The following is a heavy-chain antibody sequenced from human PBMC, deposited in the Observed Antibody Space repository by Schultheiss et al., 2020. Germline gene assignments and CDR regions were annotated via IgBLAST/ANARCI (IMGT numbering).Heavy chain of an antibody. Sequence: GGSLRLSCAASGFTFSSYGMHWVRQAPGKGLEWVSAISGSGGSTYYADSVKGRFTISRDNSKNTLYLQMNSLRAEDTAVYYCARFMVRGVIAGMDVWGQGTTVTVSS. J-gene: IGHJ6*02. CDR2: ISGSGGST. D-gene: IGHD3-10*01. CDR1: GFTFSSYG. CDR3: ARFMVRGVIAGMDV. V-gene: IGHV3-23*01.